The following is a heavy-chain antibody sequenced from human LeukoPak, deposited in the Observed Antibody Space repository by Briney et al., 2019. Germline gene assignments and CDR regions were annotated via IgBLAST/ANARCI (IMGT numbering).Heavy chain of an antibody. Sequence: SETLSLTCAVYGGSFSGYSRSWIRQPPGKGLEWIWEINHSGSTNYNPSLKSRVTISVDTSKNQFSLKLSCVTAADTAVYYCARGRMRWLQKWSWFDPWGQGTLVTVSS. CDR3: ARGRMRWLQKWSWFDP. CDR2: INHSGST. CDR1: GGSFSGYS. D-gene: IGHD5-24*01. J-gene: IGHJ5*02. V-gene: IGHV4-34*01.